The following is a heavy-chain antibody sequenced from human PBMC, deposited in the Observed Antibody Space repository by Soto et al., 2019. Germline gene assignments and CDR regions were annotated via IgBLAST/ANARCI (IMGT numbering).Heavy chain of an antibody. D-gene: IGHD3-22*01. Sequence: PGGSLRLSCAASGFTFSSYAMHWVRQAPGKGLEWVAVISYDGSNKYYADSVKGRFTISRDNSKNTLYLQMNSLRAEDTAVYYCARDRNYYDSSGYYLSAFDVWGQGKMVTVSS. V-gene: IGHV3-30-3*01. CDR3: ARDRNYYDSSGYYLSAFDV. CDR1: GFTFSSYA. J-gene: IGHJ3*01. CDR2: ISYDGSNK.